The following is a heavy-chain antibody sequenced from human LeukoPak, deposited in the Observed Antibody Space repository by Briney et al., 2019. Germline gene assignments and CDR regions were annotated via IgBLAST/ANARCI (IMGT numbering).Heavy chain of an antibody. D-gene: IGHD2-2*01. Sequence: PGGSLRLSCAASGFTFSTYAMSWVRQAPGKGLEWVSTISGGGGSTYYVDSVKGRFTISRDNSKNTLSLQMISLRADDTAVYYCARSSSTSSYYYYGMDVWGQGTTVTVSS. CDR1: GFTFSTYA. V-gene: IGHV3-23*01. J-gene: IGHJ6*02. CDR3: ARSSSTSSYYYYGMDV. CDR2: ISGGGGST.